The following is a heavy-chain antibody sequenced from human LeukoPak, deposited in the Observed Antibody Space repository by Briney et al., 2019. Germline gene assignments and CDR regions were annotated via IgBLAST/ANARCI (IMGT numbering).Heavy chain of an antibody. CDR3: AKAGYCSSTSCSPPECYYYYYMDV. CDR2: IRYDGSNK. CDR1: GFTFSSYG. V-gene: IGHV3-30*02. D-gene: IGHD2-2*03. J-gene: IGHJ6*03. Sequence: GGSLRLSCAASGFTFSSYGMHWVRQAPGKGLEWVAFIRYDGSNKYYADSVKGRFTISRDNSKNTLYLQMNSLRAEDTAVYYCAKAGYCSSTSCSPPECYYYYYMDVWGKGTTVTVSS.